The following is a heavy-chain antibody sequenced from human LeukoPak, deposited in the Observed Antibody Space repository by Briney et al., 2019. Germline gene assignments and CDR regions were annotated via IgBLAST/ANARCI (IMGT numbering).Heavy chain of an antibody. Sequence: PGGSLRLSCAASGFTFSSYSMNWVRQAPGKGLEWVSSISSSSSYIYYADSVKGRFTISRDSAKNSLYLQMNSLRAEDTAVYYCAESRRIVGAYDAFDIWGQGTMVTVSS. CDR1: GFTFSSYS. J-gene: IGHJ3*02. CDR2: ISSSSSYI. CDR3: AESRRIVGAYDAFDI. V-gene: IGHV3-21*01. D-gene: IGHD1-26*01.